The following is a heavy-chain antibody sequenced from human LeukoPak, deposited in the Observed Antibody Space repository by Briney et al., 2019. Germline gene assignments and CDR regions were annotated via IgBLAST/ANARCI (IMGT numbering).Heavy chain of an antibody. D-gene: IGHD3-10*01. CDR1: GFTFSSYA. CDR3: VRGQAVRGVIPHYFDY. V-gene: IGHV3-23*01. Sequence: PGGSLRLSCAASGFTFSSYAMSWVRQAPGKGLEWVSAISGSGGSTYYADSVKGRFTISRDNSKNTLYLQMNSLRAEDTAVYYCVRGQAVRGVIPHYFDYWGQGTLVTVSS. J-gene: IGHJ4*02. CDR2: ISGSGGST.